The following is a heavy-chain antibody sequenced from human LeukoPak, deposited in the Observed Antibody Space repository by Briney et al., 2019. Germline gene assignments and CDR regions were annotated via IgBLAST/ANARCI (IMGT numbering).Heavy chain of an antibody. Sequence: GESLKISCKGSGYSFTSYWIGWVRQMPGKGLEWIGIIYPGDSDTRYSPSFQGQVTISADKSISTAYLQWSSLKASDTAMYYCARLLGAYVWGSYRYPLGYWGQGTLVTVSS. CDR2: IYPGDSDT. CDR3: ARLLGAYVWGSYRYPLGY. CDR1: GYSFTSYW. D-gene: IGHD3-16*02. J-gene: IGHJ4*02. V-gene: IGHV5-51*01.